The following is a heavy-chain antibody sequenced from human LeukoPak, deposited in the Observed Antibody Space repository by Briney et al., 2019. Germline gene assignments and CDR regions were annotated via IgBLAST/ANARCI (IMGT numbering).Heavy chain of an antibody. CDR1: GGSISSYY. V-gene: IGHV4-59*01. Sequence: PSETLSLTCTVSGGSISSYYWSWIRQPPGKGLEWIGYIYYSGSTNYNPSLKSRVTISVDTSKNQFSLKLSSVTAADTAVHYCAREKYYYDSSGYRDYMDVWGKGTTVTVSS. D-gene: IGHD3-22*01. CDR2: IYYSGST. J-gene: IGHJ6*03. CDR3: AREKYYYDSSGYRDYMDV.